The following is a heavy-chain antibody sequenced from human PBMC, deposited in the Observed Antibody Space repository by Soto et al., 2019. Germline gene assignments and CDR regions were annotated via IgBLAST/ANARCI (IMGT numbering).Heavy chain of an antibody. CDR3: ARDGNQPLLY. V-gene: IGHV3-74*01. D-gene: IGHD2-2*01. J-gene: IGHJ4*02. Sequence: EVQLVESGGGLVQPGGSLRLSCAASGFTFSSYWMHWVRQAPGTGLVWVPRINSDGRSTIYADSVKGRFTISRDNAKNTLYLQMTSLRAEDTAVYYCARDGNQPLLYWGQGTLVTVSS. CDR2: INSDGRST. CDR1: GFTFSSYW.